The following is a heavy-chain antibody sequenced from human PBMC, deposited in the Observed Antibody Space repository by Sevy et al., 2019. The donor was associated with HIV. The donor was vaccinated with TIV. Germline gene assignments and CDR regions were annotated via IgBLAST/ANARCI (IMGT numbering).Heavy chain of an antibody. CDR2: IYYSGGT. J-gene: IGHJ6*02. Sequence: SETLSLTCTVSSGSISTYYWSWIRQPPGKGLEWIGYIYYSGGTNYNPSLKSRVTISVDMSNNQFSLRLNSVTAADTAVYYCARGRDYYNVLDVWGQGTTVTVSS. CDR1: SGSISTYY. V-gene: IGHV4-59*01. CDR3: ARGRDYYNVLDV.